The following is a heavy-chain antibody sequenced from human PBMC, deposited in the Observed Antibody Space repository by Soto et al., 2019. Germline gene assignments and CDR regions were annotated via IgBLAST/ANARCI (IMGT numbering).Heavy chain of an antibody. J-gene: IGHJ4*02. Sequence: ASVKVSCKTSGYTFTEYDLNWVRQAPGQGLEYMGWVSPENRNAGYAPQFRGRVSMTTDTSISTAYLELTNLTYEDTAVYYCEVATGFWGQGTMVTVSS. D-gene: IGHD5-12*01. CDR2: VSPENRNA. CDR1: GYTFTEYD. CDR3: EVATGF. V-gene: IGHV1-8*01.